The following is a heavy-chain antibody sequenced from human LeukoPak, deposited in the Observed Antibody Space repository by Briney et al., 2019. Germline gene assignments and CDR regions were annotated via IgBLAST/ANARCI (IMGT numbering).Heavy chain of an antibody. D-gene: IGHD6-13*01. CDR1: GGSISNGGYY. CDR3: ARVRSPLIAATDP. J-gene: IGHJ5*02. CDR2: IYYSGST. V-gene: IGHV4-31*03. Sequence: SQTLSLTCTVSGGSISNGGYYWSWIRQHPGKGLEWIGYIYYSGSTYYNPSLKSRVTISVDTSKNQFSLKLSSVTAADTAVYYCARVRSPLIAATDPWGQGTLVTVSS.